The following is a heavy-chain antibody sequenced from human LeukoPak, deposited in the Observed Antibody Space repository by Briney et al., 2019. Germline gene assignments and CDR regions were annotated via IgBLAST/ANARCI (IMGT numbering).Heavy chain of an antibody. CDR2: INPNSGGT. J-gene: IGHJ4*02. CDR1: GYTFTDYY. CDR3: ARDSRFLDWLFLDY. Sequence: ASLKVSCKASGYTFTDYYMHWVRQAPGQGLEWMGWINPNSGGTNYAQKFQGRVTMTRDTSIYTAYMELSRLRSDDTAVYYCARDSRFLDWLFLDYWGQGTLVTVSS. V-gene: IGHV1-2*02. D-gene: IGHD3/OR15-3a*01.